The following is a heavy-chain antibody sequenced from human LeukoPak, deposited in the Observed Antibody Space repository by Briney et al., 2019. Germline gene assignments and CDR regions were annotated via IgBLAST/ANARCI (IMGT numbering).Heavy chain of an antibody. CDR3: ARAGSSGWYGGLGFDY. CDR1: GYSFTSYW. CDR2: IYPGDSET. Sequence: GESLKISCQGSGYSFTSYWIAWVRQMPGKGLEWMGIIYPGDSETRYSPSFQGQVTISADKSIRTAYLQWSRLKASDTAIYYCARAGSSGWYGGLGFDYWGQGSQVTVSS. J-gene: IGHJ4*02. D-gene: IGHD6-19*01. V-gene: IGHV5-51*03.